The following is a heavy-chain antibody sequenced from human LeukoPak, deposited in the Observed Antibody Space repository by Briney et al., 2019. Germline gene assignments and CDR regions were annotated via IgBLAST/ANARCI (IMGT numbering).Heavy chain of an antibody. D-gene: IGHD3-10*01. CDR3: ARQPYGPGTYLQY. CDR2: ISSDGYSI. CDR1: GFTFSSYW. Sequence: GGSLRLSCAASGFTFSSYWMHWVRQAPGKGLVWLSRISSDGYSISYANSVKGRFTISRDNAKSILFLQMNSLRAEDTAVYYCARQPYGPGTYLQYWGQGTPVIVSS. J-gene: IGHJ1*01. V-gene: IGHV3-74*01.